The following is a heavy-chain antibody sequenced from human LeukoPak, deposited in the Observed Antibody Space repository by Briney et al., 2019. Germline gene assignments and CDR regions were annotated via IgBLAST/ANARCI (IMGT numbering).Heavy chain of an antibody. CDR2: ISAYNGNT. J-gene: IGHJ6*03. CDR1: GYTFTSYG. Sequence: GASVKVSCKASGYTFTSYGISWVRQAPGQGLEWMGWISAYNGNTNYAQKLQGRVTMTTDTSTSTAYMELRSLRSDDTAVYYCARALRYFDWLLTSRSLLDIGSHYYYYMDVWGKGTTVTVSS. V-gene: IGHV1-18*01. CDR3: ARALRYFDWLLTSRSLLDIGSHYYYYMDV. D-gene: IGHD3-9*01.